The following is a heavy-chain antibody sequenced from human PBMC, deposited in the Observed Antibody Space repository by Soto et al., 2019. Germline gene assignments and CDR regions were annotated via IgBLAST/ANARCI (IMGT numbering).Heavy chain of an antibody. CDR1: GFTFSSYA. V-gene: IGHV3-30-3*01. Sequence: QVQLVESGGGVVQPGRSLRLSCAASGFTFSSYAMQWVRQAPGKGLEWVAVISYDGSNKYYANSVKGRFTISRDNTKNTLYLQMNSLRAEDTAVYYCASPDYGSGSYPDYWGQGTLVTVSS. J-gene: IGHJ4*02. CDR2: ISYDGSNK. CDR3: ASPDYGSGSYPDY. D-gene: IGHD3-10*01.